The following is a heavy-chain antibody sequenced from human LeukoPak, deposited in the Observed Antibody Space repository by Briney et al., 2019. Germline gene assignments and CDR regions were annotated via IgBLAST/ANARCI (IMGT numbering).Heavy chain of an antibody. CDR2: IYYSGST. D-gene: IGHD1-26*01. V-gene: IGHV4-39*01. Sequence: SETLSLTCSVSGDSISSSSSYWGWIRQPPGKGLEWIGSIYYSGSTYYNTSLKSRVTISVDTSKNRFSLKLNSVTAADTAFYYCARYIVSYPHDAFDIWGQGTMVTVSS. CDR1: GDSISSSSSY. CDR3: ARYIVSYPHDAFDI. J-gene: IGHJ3*02.